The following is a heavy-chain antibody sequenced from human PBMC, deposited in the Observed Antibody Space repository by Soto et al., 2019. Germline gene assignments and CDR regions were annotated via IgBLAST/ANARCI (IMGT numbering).Heavy chain of an antibody. D-gene: IGHD3-16*02. CDR3: ARRHIVSAALDS. CDR1: GYHFTTFS. J-gene: IGHJ4*02. Sequence: EVQLVQSGAQLKKPGESLRISCTASGYHFTTFSIAWVRQMPGKGLEWMGTIYPDDSDARYSPSLKGQVTISVDKSVSAVYLHWSSLRASDTAMYYCARRHIVSAALDSWGQGTLVTVSS. V-gene: IGHV5-51*01. CDR2: IYPDDSDA.